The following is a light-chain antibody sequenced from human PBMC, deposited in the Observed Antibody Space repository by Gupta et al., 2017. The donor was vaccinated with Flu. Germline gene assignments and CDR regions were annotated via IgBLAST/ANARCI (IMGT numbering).Light chain of an antibody. CDR1: QSARNNY. CDR2: GTS. J-gene: IGKJ4*01. V-gene: IGKV3-20*01. CDR3: QQYGSSPST. Sequence: IVLTQSPGTLSLSPGERATLSCRASQSARNNYLAWYQQKPGQAPRLLIYGTSRGATDIPDRFSGTGSGTDFTLTISRLDPEDSAVYYCQQYGSSPSTFGGGTKVEIK.